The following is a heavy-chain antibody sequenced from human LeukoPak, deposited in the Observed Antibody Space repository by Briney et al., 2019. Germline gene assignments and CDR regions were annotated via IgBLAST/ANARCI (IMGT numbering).Heavy chain of an antibody. CDR3: AREFYYGSGSYCWFRP. J-gene: IGHJ5*02. CDR1: GFTFSDYY. D-gene: IGHD3-10*01. V-gene: IGHV3-11*01. Sequence: GGSLRLSCAASGFTFSDYYMSWIRQAPGQGLEWISYISTSGTTIYYADSVRGRFTISRDNAMNSLYLQMNSLRAEDTAVYYCAREFYYGSGSYCWFRPWGQGTLVTVSS. CDR2: ISTSGTTI.